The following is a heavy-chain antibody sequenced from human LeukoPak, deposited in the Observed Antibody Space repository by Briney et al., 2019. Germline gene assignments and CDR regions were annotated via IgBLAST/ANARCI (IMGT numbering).Heavy chain of an antibody. D-gene: IGHD6-13*01. Sequence: GGSLRLSCAASGFTFSSYAMHWVRQAPGKGLEWVAVISYDGSNKYYADSVKGRFTISRDNSKNTLYLQMNSLRAEDTAVYYCARVGSPLRYSSSWYNWFDPWGQGTLVTVSS. CDR1: GFTFSSYA. J-gene: IGHJ5*02. CDR2: ISYDGSNK. V-gene: IGHV3-30*04. CDR3: ARVGSPLRYSSSWYNWFDP.